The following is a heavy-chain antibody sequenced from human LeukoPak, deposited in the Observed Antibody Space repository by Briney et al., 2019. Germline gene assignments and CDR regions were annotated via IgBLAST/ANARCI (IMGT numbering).Heavy chain of an antibody. V-gene: IGHV1-2*02. CDR2: INPNSGGT. CDR1: VYTFTGYY. Sequence: GASVKVSCKASVYTFTGYYMHWVRQAPGQGLEWVGWINPNSGGTNYAQKFQGRVTMTRDTSISTAYMELSRLRSDDTAVYYCARLGYCSSTSCFGVDWFDPWGQGTLVTVSS. CDR3: ARLGYCSSTSCFGVDWFDP. D-gene: IGHD2-2*01. J-gene: IGHJ5*02.